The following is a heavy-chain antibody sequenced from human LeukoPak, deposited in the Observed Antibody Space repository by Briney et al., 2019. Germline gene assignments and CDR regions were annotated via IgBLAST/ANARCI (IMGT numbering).Heavy chain of an antibody. CDR3: AREPDYGDYPGPFDY. V-gene: IGHV3-21*01. D-gene: IGHD4-17*01. CDR1: GFTFSSYS. CDR2: ISSSSYI. Sequence: PGGSLRLSCAASGFTFSSYSMNWVRQAPGKGLEWVSSISSSSYIYYADSVKGRFTISRDNAKNSLYLQMNSLRAEDTAVYYCAREPDYGDYPGPFDYWGQGTPVTVSS. J-gene: IGHJ4*02.